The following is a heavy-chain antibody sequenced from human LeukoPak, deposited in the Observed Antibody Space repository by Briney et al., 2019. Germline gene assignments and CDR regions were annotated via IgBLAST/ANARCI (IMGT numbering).Heavy chain of an antibody. Sequence: PSETLSLTCTVSGGSISSYYWSWIRQPPGKGLEWIGYIYYSGSTNYNPSLKSRVTISVDTSKNQFSRKLTSVTAADTDVYYCARAAPCFDPWGQGTLVTVSS. CDR2: IYYSGST. CDR3: ARAAPCFDP. V-gene: IGHV4-59*01. CDR1: GGSISSYY. J-gene: IGHJ5*02.